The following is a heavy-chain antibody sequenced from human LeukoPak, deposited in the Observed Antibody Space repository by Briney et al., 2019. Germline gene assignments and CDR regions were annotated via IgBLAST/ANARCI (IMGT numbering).Heavy chain of an antibody. CDR3: AKVRMITMIAYDAFDI. CDR1: GFTFSTYA. J-gene: IGHJ3*02. V-gene: IGHV3-23*01. CDR2: FSGSSSST. D-gene: IGHD3-22*01. Sequence: PGGSLRLSCAASGFTFSTYAMNWVRRAPGRGVEGVSAFSGSSSSTYYADSVKARFTISRDNSTNTLYLQMNSLRAEATAVYYCAKVRMITMIAYDAFDIWGQGTMVTVSS.